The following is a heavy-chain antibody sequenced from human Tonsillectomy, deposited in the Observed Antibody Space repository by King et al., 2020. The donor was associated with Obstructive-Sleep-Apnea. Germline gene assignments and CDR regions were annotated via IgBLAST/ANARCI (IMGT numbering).Heavy chain of an antibody. V-gene: IGHV4-59*13. D-gene: IGHD1-26*01. J-gene: IGHJ4*02. CDR1: GDSITSSH. Sequence: QLQESGPGLVKPSETLSLICSVSGDSITSSHWSWIRQPPGKRLEWIGYIYYRGSTKYNPSLKSRVTMSIDPSKSQISLNLRSLTAADTAVYYCARNGPWDPDPYYFDHWGQGTLVTVSS. CDR2: IYYRGST. CDR3: ARNGPWDPDPYYFDH.